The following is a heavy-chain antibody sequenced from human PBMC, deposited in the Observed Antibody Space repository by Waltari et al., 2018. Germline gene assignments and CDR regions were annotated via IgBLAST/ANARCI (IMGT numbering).Heavy chain of an antibody. D-gene: IGHD3-3*01. CDR3: AREEGRYYNFWNGYYAFDN. V-gene: IGHV4-61*02. J-gene: IGHJ4*02. CDR2: IYTRGGR. CDR1: GDSISNGSSH. Sequence: QVQLQESGPGLVKPSQTLSLTCTVSGDSISNGSSHSSWIRQHAGKRLEWIGRIYTRGGRNYNPYLKSRVTKSIETSKNQFSLDLRSVTAADTAIYYCAREEGRYYNFWNGYYAFDNWGQGTLVTVSS.